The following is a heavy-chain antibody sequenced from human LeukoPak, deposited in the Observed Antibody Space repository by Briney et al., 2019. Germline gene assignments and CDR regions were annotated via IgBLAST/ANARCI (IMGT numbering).Heavy chain of an antibody. J-gene: IGHJ4*02. Sequence: SSPTLVSPTQTLTLTCIFSGFSLSTSGVAVAWIRQPPGKALEWLALIYWDDDKRYSPSLKSRLTITKDTSKNHVVLTMTNMDPVDTATYYCARSHYYSSGTYYNDYWGQGAQVTVSS. V-gene: IGHV2-5*02. CDR2: IYWDDDK. D-gene: IGHD3-10*01. CDR1: GFSLSTSGVA. CDR3: ARSHYYSSGTYYNDY.